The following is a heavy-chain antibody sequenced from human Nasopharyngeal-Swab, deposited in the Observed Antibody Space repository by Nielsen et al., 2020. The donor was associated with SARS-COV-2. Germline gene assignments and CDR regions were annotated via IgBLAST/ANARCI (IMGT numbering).Heavy chain of an antibody. CDR2: IFSNDEK. CDR1: GFSLSNARMG. D-gene: IGHD3-3*01. V-gene: IGHV2-26*01. J-gene: IGHJ3*02. CDR3: ARISLYYDFWSGSSDAFDI. Sequence: SGPTLVKPPETLTLTCTVSGFSLSNARMGVSWIRQPPGKALEWLAHIFSNDEKSYSTSLKSRLTISKDTSKSQVVLTMTNMDPVDTATYYCARISLYYDFWSGSSDAFDIWGQGTMVTVSS.